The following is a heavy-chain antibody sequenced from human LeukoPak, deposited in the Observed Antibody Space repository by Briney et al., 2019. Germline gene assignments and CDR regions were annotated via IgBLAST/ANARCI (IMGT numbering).Heavy chain of an antibody. D-gene: IGHD6-6*01. CDR3: ARDSIAALLYYYYYYMDV. J-gene: IGHJ6*03. CDR1: GYDFDFYG. Sequence: ASVTVSCKASGYDFDFYGISWLRQAPGQGLEWMGWISAYNGNTNYAQKLQGRVTMTTDTSTSTAYMELRSLRSDDTAVYYCARDSIAALLYYYYYYMDVWGKGTTVTVSS. CDR2: ISAYNGNT. V-gene: IGHV1-18*01.